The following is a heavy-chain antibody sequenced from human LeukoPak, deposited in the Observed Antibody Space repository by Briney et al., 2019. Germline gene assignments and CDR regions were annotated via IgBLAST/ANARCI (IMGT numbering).Heavy chain of an antibody. CDR2: INHSGST. CDR3: ASEGGVREKPFDY. CDR1: GGSFSGYY. D-gene: IGHD3-16*01. J-gene: IGHJ4*02. V-gene: IGHV4-34*01. Sequence: SETLSLTCAVYGGSFSGYYWSWIRQPPGKWQEKIGEINHSGSTNYNPSLKSRVTISVDTSKNQFSLKLSSVTAADTAVYYCASEGGVREKPFDYWGQGTLVTVSS.